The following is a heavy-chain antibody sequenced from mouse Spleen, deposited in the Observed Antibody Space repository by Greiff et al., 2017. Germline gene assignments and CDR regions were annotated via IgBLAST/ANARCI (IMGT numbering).Heavy chain of an antibody. J-gene: IGHJ3*01. CDR2: IDPANGNT. D-gene: IGHD4-1*01. Sequence: EVQLQQSVAELVRPGASVKLSCTASGFHIKNTYMHWVKQRPEQGLEWIGWIDPANGNTKYAPKFQGKATLTADTSSNTAYLQLSRRTSEETAIYYGARGLGRWFGYWGQRTLVTVSA. CDR3: ARGLGRWFGY. V-gene: IGHV14-3*01. CDR1: GFHIKNTY.